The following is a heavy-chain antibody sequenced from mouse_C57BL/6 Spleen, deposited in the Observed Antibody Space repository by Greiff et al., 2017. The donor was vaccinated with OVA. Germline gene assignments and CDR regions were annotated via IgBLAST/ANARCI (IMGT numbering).Heavy chain of an antibody. CDR2: IDPANGNT. V-gene: IGHV14-3*01. J-gene: IGHJ4*01. Sequence: DVKLVESVAELVRPGASVKLSCTASGFNIKNTYMHWVKQRPEQGLEWIGRIDPANGNTKYAPKFQGKATITADTSSNTAYLQLSSLTSEDTAIYYCARYYGSSYPYYAMDYWGQGTSVTVSS. D-gene: IGHD1-1*01. CDR1: GFNIKNTY. CDR3: ARYYGSSYPYYAMDY.